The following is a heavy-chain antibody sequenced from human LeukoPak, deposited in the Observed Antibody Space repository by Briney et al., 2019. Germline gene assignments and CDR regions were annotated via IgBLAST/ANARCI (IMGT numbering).Heavy chain of an antibody. CDR2: IIGSGVTT. CDR1: GFTFSSYA. CDR3: VKKVVVGATSPYSDFQD. Sequence: PGGSLRLSCIASGFTFSSYAMGWVRQAPGKGLDWVSAIIGSGVTTHYAGSVQGRFSISRDNSKNTLYLQMNSLRVEDTALYYCVKKVVVGATSPYSDFQDWGQGTLVTVSS. J-gene: IGHJ1*01. D-gene: IGHD1-26*01. V-gene: IGHV3-23*01.